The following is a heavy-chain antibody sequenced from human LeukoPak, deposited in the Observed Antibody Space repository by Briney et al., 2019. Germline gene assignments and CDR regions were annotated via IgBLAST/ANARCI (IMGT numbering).Heavy chain of an antibody. Sequence: SETLSLTCTVSGGSISSSSYYWGWIRQPPGKGLEWIGYIYNTGSTNYNPSLKSRVTISVDTSKNQFSLKVSSVTAADTAVYYCARDSYDTTHFDFWGQGTLVTVSS. J-gene: IGHJ4*02. CDR2: IYNTGST. V-gene: IGHV4-61*01. CDR3: ARDSYDTTHFDF. D-gene: IGHD3-22*01. CDR1: GGSISSSSYY.